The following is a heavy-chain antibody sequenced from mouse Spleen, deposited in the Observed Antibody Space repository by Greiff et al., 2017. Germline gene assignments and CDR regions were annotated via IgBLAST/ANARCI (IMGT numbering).Heavy chain of an antibody. Sequence: VQLQQSGAELVKPGASVKLSCTASGFNIKDYYMHWVKQRPEQGLEWIGRIDPEDGETKYAPKFQGKATITADTSSNTAYLQLSSLTSEDTAVYYCAPYYGSSYGYFDVWGTGTTVTVSS. CDR1: GFNIKDYY. CDR2: IDPEDGET. CDR3: APYYGSSYGYFDV. V-gene: IGHV14-2*01. J-gene: IGHJ1*03. D-gene: IGHD1-1*01.